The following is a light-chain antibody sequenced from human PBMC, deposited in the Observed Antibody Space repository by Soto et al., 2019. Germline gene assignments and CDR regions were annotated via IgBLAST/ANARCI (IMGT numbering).Light chain of an antibody. CDR3: QQYGTSPQT. Sequence: EIVLTQSPGTLSLSPGERAALSCRASQSVSSNYLAWYQQRPGQAPRLLIYGASSRAAGIPDRFSGSGSGTDLNLTISSLEPEDVAVYYCQQYGTSPQTFGQGTKVELK. CDR2: GAS. J-gene: IGKJ1*01. CDR1: QSVSSNY. V-gene: IGKV3-20*01.